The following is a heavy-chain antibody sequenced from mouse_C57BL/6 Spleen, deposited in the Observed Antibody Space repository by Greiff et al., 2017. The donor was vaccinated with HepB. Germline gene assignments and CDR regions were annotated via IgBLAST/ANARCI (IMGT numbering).Heavy chain of an antibody. CDR3: ARSCSNYLFDY. CDR1: GYSFTGYY. CDR2: SNPSTGGT. Sequence: VQLKESGPELVKPGASVKISCKASGYSFTGYYMNWVKQSPEKSLEWIGESNPSTGGTTYNQKFKAKATLTVDKSSSTAYMQLKSLTSEDSAVYYWARSCSNYLFDYWGQGTTLTVSS. D-gene: IGHD2-5*01. J-gene: IGHJ2*01. V-gene: IGHV1-42*01.